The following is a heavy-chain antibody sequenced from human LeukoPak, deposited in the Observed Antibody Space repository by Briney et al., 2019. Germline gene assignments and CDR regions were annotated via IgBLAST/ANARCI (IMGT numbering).Heavy chain of an antibody. Sequence: GSLQLSCAASGFPFSSYTMSWVRPAPGKGLEWVSTITTSDGNTYYTDSVKGRFTVSRDNSKNTLFLQMNSLRAEDTAVYYCAKDGGLWVSAHWGDSWGRGTLVTVSS. V-gene: IGHV3-23*01. J-gene: IGHJ4*02. D-gene: IGHD7-27*01. CDR1: GFPFSSYT. CDR2: ITTSDGNT. CDR3: AKDGGLWVSAHWGDS.